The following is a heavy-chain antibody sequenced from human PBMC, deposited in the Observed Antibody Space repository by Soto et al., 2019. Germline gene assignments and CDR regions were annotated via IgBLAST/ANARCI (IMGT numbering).Heavy chain of an antibody. CDR3: ARERYQVISDGMDV. CDR1: GDTFSDFD. V-gene: IGHV1-69*06. J-gene: IGHJ6*02. CDR2: IIPRFGTA. Sequence: QVQLVQSGTEVKKPGSSVKVSCKASGDTFSDFDISWVRQAPGQGLEWMGGIIPRFGTATYAQKFQGRLTISADKSTTTGHMELSSLRSDDTAIYYCARERYQVISDGMDVWGQGTTVTVSS. D-gene: IGHD2-2*01.